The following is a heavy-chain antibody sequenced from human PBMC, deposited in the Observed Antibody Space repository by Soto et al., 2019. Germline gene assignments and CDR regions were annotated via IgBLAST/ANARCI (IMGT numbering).Heavy chain of an antibody. D-gene: IGHD2-2*01. CDR2: IDWRDDK. V-gene: IGHV2-5*01. CDR3: AHTPDPASIADY. J-gene: IGHJ4*02. CDR1: GFSLSTSEVG. Sequence: QITLKESGPTLVKPTQTLTLTCTFSGFSLSTSEVGVGWIRQPPGKALEWLALIDWRDDKRYSPSLKSRLTLAGHTSNIQVVLTMTTMDRVDPGTYDSAHTPDPASIADYWGQGTMVTVSS.